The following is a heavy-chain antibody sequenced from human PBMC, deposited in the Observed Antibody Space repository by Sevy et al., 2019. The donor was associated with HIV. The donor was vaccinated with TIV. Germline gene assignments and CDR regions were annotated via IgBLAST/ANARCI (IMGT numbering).Heavy chain of an antibody. CDR2: IIPIFGTA. CDR1: GGTFSSYA. J-gene: IGHJ5*02. D-gene: IGHD6-19*01. CDR3: AGDLREAVAGTGYNWFDP. Sequence: ASVKVSCKASGGTFSSYAISWVRQAPGQGLEWMGGIIPIFGTANYAQKFQGRVTITADKSTSTAYMELSSLRSEDTAGYYCAGDLREAVAGTGYNWFDPWGQGTLVTVSS. V-gene: IGHV1-69*06.